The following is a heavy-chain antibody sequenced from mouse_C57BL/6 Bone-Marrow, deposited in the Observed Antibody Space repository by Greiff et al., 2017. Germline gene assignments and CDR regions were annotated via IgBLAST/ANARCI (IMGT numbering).Heavy chain of an antibody. Sequence: EVQLQQSGTVLARPGASVKMSCKTSGYTFTSYWMHWVKQRPGQGLEWIGAIYPGNSDTSYNQKFKGKAKLTAVTSASTAYMELSSLTNEDSAVXYCTRRGSSGYPWFAYWGQGTLVTVSA. CDR2: IYPGNSDT. CDR1: GYTFTSYW. D-gene: IGHD3-2*02. CDR3: TRRGSSGYPWFAY. V-gene: IGHV1-5*01. J-gene: IGHJ3*01.